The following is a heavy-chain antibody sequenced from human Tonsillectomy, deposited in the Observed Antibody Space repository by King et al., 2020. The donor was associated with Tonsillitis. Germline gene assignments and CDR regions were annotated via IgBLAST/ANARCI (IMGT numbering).Heavy chain of an antibody. CDR3: AREPRLLWFGEITPGAFDI. CDR1: GFIFSSYE. V-gene: IGHV3-48*03. J-gene: IGHJ3*02. CDR2: ISSSGSTI. Sequence: ESGGGLVQPGGSLRLSCAASGFIFSSYEMNWVRQAPGKGLEWVSYISSSGSTIHYADSVKGRFTISRDNAKNSLHLQMNSLRAEDTAVYYCAREPRLLWFGEITPGAFDIWGQGTMVTVSS. D-gene: IGHD3-10*01.